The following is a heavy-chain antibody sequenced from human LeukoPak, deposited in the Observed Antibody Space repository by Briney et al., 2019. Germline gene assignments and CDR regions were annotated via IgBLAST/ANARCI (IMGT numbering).Heavy chain of an antibody. J-gene: IGHJ4*02. CDR1: GGSIKSYW. D-gene: IGHD3-16*02. Sequence: PSETLSFMCSVSGGSIKSYWWSWIRQPAGKGLEFIGRIYTTGRTNYNPSLKSRVSMSVDTSKNEFSLELRSVTAADTAVYFCARAGYTISSYRFDYWGQGALVTVSS. CDR3: ARAGYTISSYRFDY. CDR2: IYTTGRT. V-gene: IGHV4-4*07.